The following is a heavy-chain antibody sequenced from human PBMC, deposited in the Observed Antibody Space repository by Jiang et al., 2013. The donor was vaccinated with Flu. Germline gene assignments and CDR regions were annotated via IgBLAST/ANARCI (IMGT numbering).Heavy chain of an antibody. CDR2: IFYSGTT. Sequence: GPGLVKPSETLSLICTVSGGSISTSGTHYWVLIRQPPGKGLEWIGSIFYSGTTYYNPSLKSRLTISIDTSRGRLSLRLNSLTPADTAVYFCARGTFEAFDVWGQGTMVTVSS. CDR3: ARGTFEAFDV. V-gene: IGHV4-39*07. CDR1: GGSISTSGTHY. J-gene: IGHJ3*01. D-gene: IGHD3-10*01.